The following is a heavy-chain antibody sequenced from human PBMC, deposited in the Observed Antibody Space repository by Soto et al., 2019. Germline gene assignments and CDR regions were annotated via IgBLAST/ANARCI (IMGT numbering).Heavy chain of an antibody. J-gene: IGHJ1*01. Sequence: ASVKVSCKASGYTFTRSGISWVRQAPGQGPEWMGWISSYNGDTNYAQTFQGRVTMTTDTSTSTAYMELRSLRSEDTAVYYCATHSVYSSGWNNSPGAPNEYLHHWGQGTLVTVSS. CDR3: ATHSVYSSGWNNSPGAPNEYLHH. D-gene: IGHD6-19*01. V-gene: IGHV1-18*01. CDR2: ISSYNGDT. CDR1: GYTFTRSG.